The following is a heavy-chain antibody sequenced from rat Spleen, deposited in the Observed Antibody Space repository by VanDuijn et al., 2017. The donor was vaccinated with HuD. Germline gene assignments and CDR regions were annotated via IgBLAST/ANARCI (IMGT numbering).Heavy chain of an antibody. CDR2: ISYGDRSGHSST. CDR3: ARRHYGYTDYFDY. J-gene: IGHJ2*01. Sequence: EVQLVESGGGRVQPGRSLKLSCVASGITFNNYWMTWVRQAPKKGLEWVATISYGDRSGHSSTYYRDSVKGRFTISRDNPKSTLSLQMDSLRSEDTATYYCARRHYGYTDYFDYWGQGVMVTVSS. CDR1: GITFNNYW. D-gene: IGHD1-9*01. V-gene: IGHV5-29*01.